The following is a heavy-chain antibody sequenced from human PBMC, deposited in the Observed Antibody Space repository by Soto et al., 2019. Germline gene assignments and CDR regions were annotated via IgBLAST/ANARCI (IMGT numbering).Heavy chain of an antibody. D-gene: IGHD1-26*01. J-gene: IGHJ4*02. V-gene: IGHV4-28*01. Sequence: PSETLSLTCAVSGYSISSSNWWGWIRQPPWKGLEWIGYIYYSGTTYYNPSLKSRVTMSVDTSKNQFSLKLTSLTAVDTAVYYCARREIQGPIDYWGQGTLVTVSS. CDR3: ARREIQGPIDY. CDR1: GYSISSSNW. CDR2: IYYSGTT.